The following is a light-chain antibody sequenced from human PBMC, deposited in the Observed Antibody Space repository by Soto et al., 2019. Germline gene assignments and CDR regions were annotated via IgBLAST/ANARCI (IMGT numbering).Light chain of an antibody. Sequence: EIVLTQSPATLSLSPGERATLSCRASQSVSSYLAWYQQKPGQAPRLLIYDASNRATGIPARFSGSGSGTDFTLTISSLELEDFAGYYCQQRSNWPGFGGGTKVEIK. CDR3: QQRSNWPG. V-gene: IGKV3-11*01. CDR2: DAS. J-gene: IGKJ4*02. CDR1: QSVSSY.